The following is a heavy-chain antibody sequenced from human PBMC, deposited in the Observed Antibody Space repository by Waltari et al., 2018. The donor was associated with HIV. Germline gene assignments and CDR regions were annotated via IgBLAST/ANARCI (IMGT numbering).Heavy chain of an antibody. D-gene: IGHD6-19*01. Sequence: EVRLVQSGGEVKKPGESLRISCPSSDHNYWIGWVRQMPGKGLQWMGFIFPGDSDTRYSPSFQGQVTISADRSISTAYMQWRSLKASDTAMYYCAALAGAEWDLVADSWGQGTLLTVSS. CDR1: DHNYW. V-gene: IGHV5-51*01. CDR3: AALAGAEWDLVADS. CDR2: IFPGDSDT. J-gene: IGHJ5*01.